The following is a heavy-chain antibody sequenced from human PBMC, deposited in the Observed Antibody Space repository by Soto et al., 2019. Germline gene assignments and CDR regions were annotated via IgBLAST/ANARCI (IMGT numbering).Heavy chain of an antibody. V-gene: IGHV3-74*01. CDR1: GFTFSSFW. CDR2: INSDGSST. D-gene: IGHD6-13*01. J-gene: IGHJ4*02. CDR3: ARDEVYSSSWFDY. Sequence: PGGPLRLSCTASGFTFSSFWMHWVRQAPGKGLVWVSRINSDGSSTSYADSVKGRFTISRDNAKNTLYLQMNSLRAEDTAVYYCARDEVYSSSWFDYWGQGTLVTVSS.